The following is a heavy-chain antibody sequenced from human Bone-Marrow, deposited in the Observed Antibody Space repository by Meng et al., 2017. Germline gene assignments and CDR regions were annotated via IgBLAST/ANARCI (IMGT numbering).Heavy chain of an antibody. J-gene: IGHJ4*01. CDR3: SGHVDY. CDR2: MKSNVDGGTV. CDR1: GFTFSNAW. Sequence: EVRLVCSGGGCVMPGWSLRLSCAASGFTFSNAWMTWVRQAPGKGLEWIGRMKSNVDGGTVGYAAAVKGRFFISRDDSENTFYLQMNSLKTEDTAVYYCSGHVDYWGHGTLVTVSS. V-gene: IGHV3-15*01.